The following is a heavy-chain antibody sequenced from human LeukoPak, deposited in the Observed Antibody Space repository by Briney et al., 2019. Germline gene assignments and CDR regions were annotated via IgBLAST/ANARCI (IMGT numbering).Heavy chain of an antibody. V-gene: IGHV1-69*05. J-gene: IGHJ5*02. CDR2: IIPIFGTA. D-gene: IGHD3-3*01. Sequence: SVKVSCKASGGTFSSYAISWVRQAPGQGLEWMGGIIPIFGTANYAQKFQGRVTITTDESPSTAYMELSSLRSEDTAVYYCARDLGTTAFGVVSNWFDPWGQGTLVTVSS. CDR3: ARDLGTTAFGVVSNWFDP. CDR1: GGTFSSYA.